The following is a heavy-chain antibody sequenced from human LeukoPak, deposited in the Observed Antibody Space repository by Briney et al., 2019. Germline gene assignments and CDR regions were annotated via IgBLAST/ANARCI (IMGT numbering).Heavy chain of an antibody. J-gene: IGHJ6*03. CDR2: IIPIFGTA. Sequence: SVKVSCKASGGTFSSYAISWVRQAPGQGLEWMGGIIPIFGTANYTQKFQGRVTITADESTSTAYMELSSLRSGDTAVYYCARDRLRFLEWLSTHSDYYYYMDVWGKGTTVTVSS. CDR3: ARDRLRFLEWLSTHSDYYYYMDV. D-gene: IGHD3-3*01. V-gene: IGHV1-69*13. CDR1: GGTFSSYA.